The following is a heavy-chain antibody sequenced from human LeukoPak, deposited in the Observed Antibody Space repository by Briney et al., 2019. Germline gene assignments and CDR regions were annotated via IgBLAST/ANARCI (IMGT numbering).Heavy chain of an antibody. CDR1: GGSFSGYY. Sequence: SETLSLTCAVYGGSFSGYYWSWIRQPPGQTLEWIGSIYSSGSTYYNPSLKSRVIIMIDTPKNHFSLTLSPVTAADTAVYYCARSDGYGLVGIWGQGTMVTVSS. V-gene: IGHV4-34*01. D-gene: IGHD3-10*01. CDR2: IYSSGST. J-gene: IGHJ3*02. CDR3: ARSDGYGLVGI.